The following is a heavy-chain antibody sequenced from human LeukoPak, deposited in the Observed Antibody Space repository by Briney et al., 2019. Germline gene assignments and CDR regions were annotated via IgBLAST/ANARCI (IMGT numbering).Heavy chain of an antibody. D-gene: IGHD2-15*01. CDR2: IHYSGST. Sequence: SETLSLTCTVSGGSISSRIYYWGWIRQPPGKGLEWIGSIHYSGSTYYNPSLKSRLTISVDTSKNQFSLKLSSVTAADTAVYYCARLYCSGGNCYGAFDIWGQGTMVTVSS. V-gene: IGHV4-39*01. CDR1: GGSISSRIYY. CDR3: ARLYCSGGNCYGAFDI. J-gene: IGHJ3*02.